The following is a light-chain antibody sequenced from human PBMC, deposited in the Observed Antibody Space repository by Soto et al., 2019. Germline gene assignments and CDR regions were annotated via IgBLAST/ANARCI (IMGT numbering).Light chain of an antibody. V-gene: IGKV3-20*01. CDR2: AAS. CDR1: QSVSSNY. Sequence: EIVLTQSPGTLSLSPGEGATLSCRASQSVSSNYLAWYRQKPGQAPRLLIFAASTRASGIPDRFSGSGSGTDFILTISRLEPEDFAVYYCQQYGSSPRTFGQGTKVEL. CDR3: QQYGSSPRT. J-gene: IGKJ1*01.